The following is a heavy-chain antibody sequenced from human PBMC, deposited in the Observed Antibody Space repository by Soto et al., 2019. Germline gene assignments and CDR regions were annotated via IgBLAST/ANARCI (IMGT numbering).Heavy chain of an antibody. CDR1: GGSISSSSYY. CDR3: AGGFDDYGDYGWFDP. Sequence: SETLSLTCTVSGGSISSSSYYWGWIRQPPGKGLEWIGSIYYSGSTYYNPSLKSRVTISVDTSKNQFSLKLSSVTAADTAVYYCAGGFDDYGDYGWFDPWGQGTLVTVSS. D-gene: IGHD4-17*01. V-gene: IGHV4-39*01. J-gene: IGHJ5*02. CDR2: IYYSGST.